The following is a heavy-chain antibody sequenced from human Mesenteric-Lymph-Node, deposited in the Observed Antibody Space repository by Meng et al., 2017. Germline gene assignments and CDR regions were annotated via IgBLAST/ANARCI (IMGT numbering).Heavy chain of an antibody. CDR3: VRGPAGVDTAMDT. CDR1: GYSISSGYY. V-gene: IGHV4-38-2*01. D-gene: IGHD5-18*01. J-gene: IGHJ5*02. CDR2: IYHSGNT. Sequence: GSLRLSCAVSGYSISSGYYWGWIRRPPGKGLEWVGSIYHSGNTYYNPSLKSRVTISVDTSKNQFSLKLRSVTAADTAIYYCVRGPAGVDTAMDTWGQGTLVTVSS.